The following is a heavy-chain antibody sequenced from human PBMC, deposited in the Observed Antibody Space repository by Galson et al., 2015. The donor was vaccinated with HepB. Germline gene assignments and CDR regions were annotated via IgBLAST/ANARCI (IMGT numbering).Heavy chain of an antibody. CDR2: ISSSSSYT. J-gene: IGHJ4*02. CDR1: GFTFSDYY. V-gene: IGHV3-11*06. D-gene: IGHD5-24*01. Sequence: SLRLSCAASGFTFSDYYMSWIRQAPGKGLEWVSYISSSSSYTNYADSVKGRFTISRDNAKNSLYLQMNSLRAEDTAVYYCARRPYPGRDGYNLDYWGQGTLVTVSS. CDR3: ARRPYPGRDGYNLDY.